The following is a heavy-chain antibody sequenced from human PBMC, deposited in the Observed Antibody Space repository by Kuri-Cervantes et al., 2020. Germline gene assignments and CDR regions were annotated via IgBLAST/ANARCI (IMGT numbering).Heavy chain of an antibody. CDR1: GGSVSSGSYY. CDR2: IYHSGST. J-gene: IGHJ3*02. Sequence: SETLSLTCTVSGGSVSSGSYYWSWIRQPPGKGLEWIGSIYHSGSTYYNPSLKSRVTISVDTSKNQFSLKLSSVTAADTSVYYCARDRSSDWPHDVFDIWGQGTMVTVSS. CDR3: ARDRSSDWPHDVFDI. D-gene: IGHD6-19*01. V-gene: IGHV4-39*07.